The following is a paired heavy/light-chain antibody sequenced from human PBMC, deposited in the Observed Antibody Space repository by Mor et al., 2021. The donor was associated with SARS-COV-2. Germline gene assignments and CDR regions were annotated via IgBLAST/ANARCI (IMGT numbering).Heavy chain of an antibody. CDR3: ARVFLPGATGIGIGDY. CDR2: IYHSGST. Sequence: QVQLQESGPGLVKPSETLSLTCTVSGYSISSGYYWGWIRQPPGKGLEWIGSIYHSGSTYYNPSLKSRVTISVDTSKNQFSLKLSSVTAADTAVYYCARVFLPGATGIGIGDYWGQGTLVTVSS. V-gene: IGHV4-38-2*02. J-gene: IGHJ4*02. CDR1: GYSISSGYY. D-gene: IGHD1-26*01.
Light chain of an antibody. Sequence: EIVMTQSPATLSVSPGERATLSCRASQSVSSNLAWYQQKPGQAPRLLIYGASTRATGIPARFSGSGSGTEFTLTISSLQSEDFAVYYCQQYNNWPQTFGQGTKLEIK. J-gene: IGKJ2*01. V-gene: IGKV3-15*01. CDR3: QQYNNWPQT. CDR1: QSVSSN. CDR2: GAS.